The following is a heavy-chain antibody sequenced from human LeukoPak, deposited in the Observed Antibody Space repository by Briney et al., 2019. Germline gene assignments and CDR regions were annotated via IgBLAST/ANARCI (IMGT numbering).Heavy chain of an antibody. D-gene: IGHD3-22*01. V-gene: IGHV4-59*08. CDR1: GGSISSYY. J-gene: IGHJ4*02. CDR2: IYYSGST. Sequence: SETLSLTCTVSGGSISSYYWSWIRQAPGKGLEWIGYIYYSGSTNYNPSLKSRATISVDTSKNQFSLKLSSVTAADTAVYYCARHKGYDSSGYYRYYFDYWGQGTLVTVSS. CDR3: ARHKGYDSSGYYRYYFDY.